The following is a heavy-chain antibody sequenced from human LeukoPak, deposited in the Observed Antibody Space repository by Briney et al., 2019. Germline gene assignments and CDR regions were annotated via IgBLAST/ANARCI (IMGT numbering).Heavy chain of an antibody. CDR1: GGSISSSSYY. J-gene: IGHJ4*02. V-gene: IGHV4-39*01. D-gene: IGHD4-17*01. CDR2: IYYSGNT. CDR3: ARHATVTSFTFAH. Sequence: SETLSLTCTVSGGSISSSSYYWGWLRQPPGKGLEWLGSIYYSGNTYYNPALKSRVTISVDTSKNQFSLELNSVTAADTAVYYCARHATVTSFTFAHWGQGTLVTVSS.